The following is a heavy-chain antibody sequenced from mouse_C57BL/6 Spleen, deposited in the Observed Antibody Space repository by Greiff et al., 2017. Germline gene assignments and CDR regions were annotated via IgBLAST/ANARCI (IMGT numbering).Heavy chain of an antibody. Sequence: VQRVESGPGLVAPSQSLSITCTVSGFSITSYGVHWVRQPPGKGLEWLVVIWSDGSATYNSALKPRLSISKDNSKSQVFLKMNSLQTDDTAMYYCARHGYYSNPFDYWGQGTTRTVSS. V-gene: IGHV2-6-1*01. CDR3: ARHGYYSNPFDY. CDR1: GFSITSYG. CDR2: IWSDGSA. D-gene: IGHD2-5*01. J-gene: IGHJ2*01.